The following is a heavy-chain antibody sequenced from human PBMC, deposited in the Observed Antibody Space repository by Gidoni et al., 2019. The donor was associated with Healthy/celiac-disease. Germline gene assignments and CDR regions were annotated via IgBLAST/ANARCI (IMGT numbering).Heavy chain of an antibody. CDR3: ARCTTGTTDFDYYYMDV. Sequence: SGGSISSYYWSWIRQPPGKGLEWIGYIYYSGSTNYNPSLKSRVTISVDTSKNQFSLKLSSVTAADTAVYYCARCTTGTTDFDYYYMDVWGKGTTVTVSS. V-gene: IGHV4-59*01. D-gene: IGHD1-1*01. CDR1: GGSISSYY. CDR2: IYYSGST. J-gene: IGHJ6*03.